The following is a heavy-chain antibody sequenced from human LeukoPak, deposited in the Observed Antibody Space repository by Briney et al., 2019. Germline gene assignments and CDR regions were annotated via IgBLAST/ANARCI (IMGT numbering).Heavy chain of an antibody. CDR3: ARGDSGYDGYYYYMAV. V-gene: IGHV1-2*06. Sequence: ASVKVSSKASGYTFTGYYMHWVRQAPGQGLEWMRRINPNSGGTNYAQKFQGRVTMTRDTSISTAYMELSRLRSDDTAVYYCARGDSGYDGYYYYMAVWGKGTTVTVSS. CDR1: GYTFTGYY. D-gene: IGHD5-12*01. J-gene: IGHJ6*03. CDR2: INPNSGGT.